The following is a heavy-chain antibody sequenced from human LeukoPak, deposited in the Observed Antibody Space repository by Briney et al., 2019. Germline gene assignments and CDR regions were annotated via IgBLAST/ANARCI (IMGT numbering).Heavy chain of an antibody. V-gene: IGHV4-59*08. D-gene: IGHD6-13*01. Sequence: SETLSLTCTVSGGSINNYYWSWIRQPPGKGLEWIGYIHYSGSTNYNPSLKSRATISVDTSKSQFSLKLSSVTAADTAIYYCARGYSSSWYYFDYWGQGTLVTVSS. CDR1: GGSINNYY. CDR2: IHYSGST. J-gene: IGHJ4*02. CDR3: ARGYSSSWYYFDY.